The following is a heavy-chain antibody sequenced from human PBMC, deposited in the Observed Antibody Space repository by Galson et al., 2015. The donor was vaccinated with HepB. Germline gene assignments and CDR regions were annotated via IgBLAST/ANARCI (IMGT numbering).Heavy chain of an antibody. CDR1: GFTFSSYS. CDR2: ISSSSSYI. CDR3: AREGGGRAAEHYYYYGMDV. V-gene: IGHV3-21*01. D-gene: IGHD6-13*01. J-gene: IGHJ6*02. Sequence: SLRLSCAASGFTFSSYSMNWVRQAPGKGLEWVSSISSSSSYIYYADSVKGRFTISRDNAKNSLYLQMNSLRAEDTAVYYCAREGGGRAAEHYYYYGMDVWGQGTTVTVSS.